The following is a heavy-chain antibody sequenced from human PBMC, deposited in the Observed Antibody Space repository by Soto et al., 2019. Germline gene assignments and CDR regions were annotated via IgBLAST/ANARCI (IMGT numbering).Heavy chain of an antibody. J-gene: IGHJ4*02. CDR2: IDPSSVYI. CDR1: GFTFSTYS. D-gene: IGHD1-26*01. Sequence: ESGGGLVKPGGSLRLSCAASGFTFSTYSMHWVRQAPGKGLEWVSSIDPSSVYIFYAASLQGRFTVSRANAQNSFYLQMNSLSAEDTAVYYCARSLVRGATDSWGQGALVTVSS. CDR3: ARSLVRGATDS. V-gene: IGHV3-21*01.